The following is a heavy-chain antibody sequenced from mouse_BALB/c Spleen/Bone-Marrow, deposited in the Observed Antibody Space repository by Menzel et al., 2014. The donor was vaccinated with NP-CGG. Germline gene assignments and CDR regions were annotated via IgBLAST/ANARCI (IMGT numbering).Heavy chain of an antibody. J-gene: IGHJ4*01. CDR2: ISNYYGDA. Sequence: VMLVESGAELVRPGVSVKISCKGSGYTFTDYAMHWMKQSHAKSLEWIGLISNYYGDASYNQKFKGKATMTVDKSSSTAYMELARLTSEDSAIYYCARSGKVRNAMDYWGQGTSVTVS. CDR1: GYTFTDYA. D-gene: IGHD2-14*01. V-gene: IGHV1S137*01. CDR3: ARSGKVRNAMDY.